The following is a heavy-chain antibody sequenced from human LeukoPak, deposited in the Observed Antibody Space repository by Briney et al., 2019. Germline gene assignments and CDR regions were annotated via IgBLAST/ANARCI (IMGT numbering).Heavy chain of an antibody. Sequence: GGSLRLSCTAPGFTFSSYAMHWVRQAPGKGLDWVAVISYDGSNKYYADSVKGRFTISRDNSKNTLFLQMNSLRPEDTAVYYCARDFGATGAWGQGTLVTVSS. CDR1: GFTFSSYA. CDR3: ARDFGATGA. J-gene: IGHJ4*02. V-gene: IGHV3-30-3*01. D-gene: IGHD3-10*01. CDR2: ISYDGSNK.